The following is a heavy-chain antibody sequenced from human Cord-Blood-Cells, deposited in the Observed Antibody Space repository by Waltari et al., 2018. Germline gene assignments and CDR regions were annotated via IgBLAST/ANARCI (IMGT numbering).Heavy chain of an antibody. J-gene: IGHJ4*02. D-gene: IGHD7-27*01. CDR3: ARDQLDLGMDY. CDR2: INPNSGGT. V-gene: IGHV1-2*04. CDR1: GYTFTSSY. Sequence: QVQLVQSGAEAKKPGASVKVPCTASGYTFTSSYMHWVRQAPGQGLEWMGWINPNSGGTNYAQKFQGWVTMTRDTSISTAYMELSRLRSDDTAVYYCARDQLDLGMDYWGQGTLVTVSS.